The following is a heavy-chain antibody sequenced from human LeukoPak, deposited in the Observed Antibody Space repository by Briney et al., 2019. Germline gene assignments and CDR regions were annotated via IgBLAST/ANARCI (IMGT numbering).Heavy chain of an antibody. V-gene: IGHV4-61*01. CDR1: DGSISSRTYY. Sequence: SETLSLTCTVSDGSISSRTYYWGWIRQPPGKGLEWIGYIYYSGSTNYNPSLKSRVTISVDTSKNQFSLKLSSVTAADTAVYYCARRQDYGGSDYWGQGTLVTVSS. CDR3: ARRQDYGGSDY. J-gene: IGHJ4*02. D-gene: IGHD4-23*01. CDR2: IYYSGST.